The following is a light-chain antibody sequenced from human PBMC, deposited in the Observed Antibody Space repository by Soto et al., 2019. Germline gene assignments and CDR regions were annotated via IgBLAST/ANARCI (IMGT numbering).Light chain of an antibody. CDR2: GAS. J-gene: IGKJ1*01. Sequence: RANQSVSSTYLPWSQQKPGQAPRLLIYGASSRATGIPDRFSGSGSGTDFTLTISRLEPEDFAVYYCQQYGSSSWTFGQGTKVDIK. V-gene: IGKV3-20*01. CDR3: QQYGSSSWT. CDR1: QSVSSTY.